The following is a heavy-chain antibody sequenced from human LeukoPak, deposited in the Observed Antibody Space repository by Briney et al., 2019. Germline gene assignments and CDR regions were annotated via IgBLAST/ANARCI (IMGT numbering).Heavy chain of an antibody. CDR1: GGSISSSSYY. V-gene: IGHV4-39*01. Sequence: SETLSLTCTVSGGSISSSSYYWGWIRQPPGKGLEWIGSIYYSGSTYYNPSLKSRVTISVDTSKNQFSLKLSSVTAADTAVYYCARHGGWASTFDYWGQGTLVTVSS. D-gene: IGHD1-1*01. J-gene: IGHJ4*02. CDR3: ARHGGWASTFDY. CDR2: IYYSGST.